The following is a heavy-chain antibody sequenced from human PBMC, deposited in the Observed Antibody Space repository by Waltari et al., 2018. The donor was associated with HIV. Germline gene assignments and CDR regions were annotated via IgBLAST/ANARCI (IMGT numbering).Heavy chain of an antibody. D-gene: IGHD4-17*01. CDR2: ISPYNGNT. V-gene: IGHV1-18*01. CDR3: ARVAGGDYFDY. Sequence: QVQLVQSGGEVPKPGASVKVSCKASGYTFIDHGITWVRQAPGQGLEWMAWISPYNGNTDYAQRFQGRVSVTTDTSTNTAYMELRSLRSDDTAVYFCARVAGGDYFDYWGQGTLVTVSS. CDR1: GYTFIDHG. J-gene: IGHJ4*02.